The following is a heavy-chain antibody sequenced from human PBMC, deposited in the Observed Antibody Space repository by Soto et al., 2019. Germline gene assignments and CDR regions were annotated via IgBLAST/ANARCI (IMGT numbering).Heavy chain of an antibody. CDR1: GGSISSYY. J-gene: IGHJ4*02. CDR2: IYYSGST. D-gene: IGHD3-10*01. Sequence: ETLSLTCTVSGGSISSYYWSWIRQPPGKGLEWIGYIYYSGSTNYNPSLKSRVTISVDTSKNQFSLKLSSVTAADTAVYYCARTRFGELYYFDYWGQGTLVTVSS. V-gene: IGHV4-59*01. CDR3: ARTRFGELYYFDY.